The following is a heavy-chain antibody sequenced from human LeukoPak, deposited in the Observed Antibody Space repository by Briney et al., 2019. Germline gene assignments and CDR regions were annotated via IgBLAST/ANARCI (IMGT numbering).Heavy chain of an antibody. J-gene: IGHJ6*02. D-gene: IGHD3-9*01. CDR1: GYTFTSYG. Sequence: HRASVKVSCKASGYTFTSYGISWVRQAPGQGLEWMGWISAYNGNTNYAQKLQGRVTMTTDTSTSTAYMELRSLRSDDTAVYYCARGLVQYQYYYYYGMDVWGQGTTVTVSS. CDR3: ARGLVQYQYYYYYGMDV. CDR2: ISAYNGNT. V-gene: IGHV1-18*01.